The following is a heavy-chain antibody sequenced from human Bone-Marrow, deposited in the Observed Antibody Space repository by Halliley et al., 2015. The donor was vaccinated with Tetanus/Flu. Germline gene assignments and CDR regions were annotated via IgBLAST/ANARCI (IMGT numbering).Heavy chain of an antibody. CDR2: IYYTGST. CDR1: GGTLSTYY. D-gene: IGHD6-19*01. V-gene: IGHV4-59*01. J-gene: IGHJ3*02. CDR3: VRDRVGAGPLVAFDS. Sequence: LRLSCTVSGGTLSTYYWNWIRQPPGKGLEWIGNIYYTGSTNYNPSLQSRLTISGDTSKNQFSLKLSSVTAADTAVYYCVRDRVGAGPLVAFDSWGRGTVVAVPS.